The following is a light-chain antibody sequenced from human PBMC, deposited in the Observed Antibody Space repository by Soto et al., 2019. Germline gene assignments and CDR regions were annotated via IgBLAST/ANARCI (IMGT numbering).Light chain of an antibody. CDR2: GVS. CDR1: QTVNANF. J-gene: IGKJ1*01. CDR3: HQSGDSPT. Sequence: EIVLTQSPGTLSLSPGERATLYCRSSQTVNANFLAWYQQKPGQAPRLLIDGVSNRAPGIPDRFSGSGSGTDITLTISRLEPEDFAVYYCHQSGDSPTFGQGTKVDIK. V-gene: IGKV3-20*01.